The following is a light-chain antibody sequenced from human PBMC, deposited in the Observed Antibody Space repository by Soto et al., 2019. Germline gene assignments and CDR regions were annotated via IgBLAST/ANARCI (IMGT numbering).Light chain of an antibody. Sequence: EIVMTQSPATLSVSPGERATLSCRASQSVTNSYLAWYQQKPGQAPRLLIYDASNRATGIPARFSGSGSGTDFTLTISSLEPEDFAVYYCQQRSNWPPTFGQGTRLE. V-gene: IGKV3-11*01. CDR3: QQRSNWPPT. CDR2: DAS. J-gene: IGKJ5*01. CDR1: QSVTNSY.